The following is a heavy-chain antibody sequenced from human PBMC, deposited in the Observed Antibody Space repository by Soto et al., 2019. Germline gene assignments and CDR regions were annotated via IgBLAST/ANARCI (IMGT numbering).Heavy chain of an antibody. Sequence: ASVKVSCKASGYTFTSYGISWVRQAPGQGLEWMGWISAYNGNTNYAQKLQGRVTMTTDTSTSTAYMELRSLRSDDTAVYYCARDPPVTGSSSTGFDPWGQGTLGTVSS. CDR1: GYTFTSYG. J-gene: IGHJ5*02. CDR2: ISAYNGNT. V-gene: IGHV1-18*01. CDR3: ARDPPVTGSSSTGFDP. D-gene: IGHD6-6*01.